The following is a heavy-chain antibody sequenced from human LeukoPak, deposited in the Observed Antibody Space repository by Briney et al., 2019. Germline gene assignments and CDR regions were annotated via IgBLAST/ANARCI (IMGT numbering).Heavy chain of an antibody. CDR2: IYYSGST. CDR3: ARGAVVITEYFDY. CDR1: GGSISSSSYY. V-gene: IGHV4-39*01. Sequence: PSETLSLTCTVSGGSISSSSYYWGWIRQPPGKGLEWIGSIYYSGSTYYSPSLKSRVTISVDTSKNQFSLKLSSVTAADTTVYFCARGAVVITEYFDYWGQGTLVTVSS. D-gene: IGHD3-22*01. J-gene: IGHJ4*02.